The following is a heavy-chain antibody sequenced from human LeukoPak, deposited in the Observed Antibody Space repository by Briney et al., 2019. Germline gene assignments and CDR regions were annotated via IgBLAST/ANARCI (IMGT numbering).Heavy chain of an antibody. Sequence: GGSLRLSCAASGFTFSSYSMNWVRQAPGKGLEWVSSISSSSSYIYYADSVKGRFTISRDNAKNSLYLQMNSLRAEDMAVYYCARAYYYGSGSPRSGWFDPWGQGTLVTVSS. D-gene: IGHD3-10*01. J-gene: IGHJ5*02. CDR3: ARAYYYGSGSPRSGWFDP. CDR1: GFTFSSYS. CDR2: ISSSSSYI. V-gene: IGHV3-21*01.